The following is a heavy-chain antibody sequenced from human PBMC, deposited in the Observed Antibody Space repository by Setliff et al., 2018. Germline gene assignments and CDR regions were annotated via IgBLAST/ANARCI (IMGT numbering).Heavy chain of an antibody. CDR2: IYHAGST. D-gene: IGHD2-15*01. J-gene: IGHJ4*02. V-gene: IGHV4-30-2*01. CDR3: ASERESASRQTYFDS. Sequence: PSETLSLTCAVSGGSISSGDASWSWVRQPPGKGLEWTGYIYHAGSTYYNPSLESRVTISIDKPNKQFSLELRSLAAADTALYYCASERESASRQTYFDSWGQGTLVTVSS. CDR1: GGSISSGDAS.